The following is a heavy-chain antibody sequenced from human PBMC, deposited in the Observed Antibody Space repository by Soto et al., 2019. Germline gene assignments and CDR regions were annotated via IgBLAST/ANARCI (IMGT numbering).Heavy chain of an antibody. J-gene: IGHJ4*02. CDR3: ARALGYSYGYFDY. Sequence: ASETLSLTCTVSGGSISSGGYYWSWIHQHPGKGLEWIGYIYYSGSTYYNPSLKSRVTISVDTSKNQFSLKLSSVTAADTAVYYCARALGYSYGYFDYWGQGTLVTVSS. CDR2: IYYSGST. D-gene: IGHD5-18*01. V-gene: IGHV4-31*03. CDR1: GGSISSGGYY.